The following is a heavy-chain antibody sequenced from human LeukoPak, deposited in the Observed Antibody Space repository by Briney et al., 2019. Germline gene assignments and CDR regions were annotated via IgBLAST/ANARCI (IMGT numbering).Heavy chain of an antibody. D-gene: IGHD1-26*01. V-gene: IGHV1-8*01. J-gene: IGHJ5*02. CDR3: ARAGIVGATNWFDP. CDR1: GYTFTSYD. CDR2: MNPNSGNT. Sequence: ASVKVSCKASGYTFTSYDINWVRQATGQGLEWMRWMNPNSGNTGYAQKFQGRVTMTRNTSISTAYMELSSLRSEDTAVYYCARAGIVGATNWFDPWGQGTLVTVSS.